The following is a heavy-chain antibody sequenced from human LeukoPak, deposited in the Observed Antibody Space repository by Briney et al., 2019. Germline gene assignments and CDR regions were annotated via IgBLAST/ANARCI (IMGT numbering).Heavy chain of an antibody. CDR1: GGSISTYY. J-gene: IGHJ4*02. CDR3: ARGGYYDFWSGYYTGSYYFDY. D-gene: IGHD3-3*01. Sequence: SETLSLTCTVSGGSISTYYWSWIRQPPGKGLEWIGYIYHSGSTNYIPSLKSRVTISVDTSKNQFSLKLSSVTAADTAVYYCARGGYYDFWSGYYTGSYYFDYWGQGTLVTVSS. V-gene: IGHV4-59*08. CDR2: IYHSGST.